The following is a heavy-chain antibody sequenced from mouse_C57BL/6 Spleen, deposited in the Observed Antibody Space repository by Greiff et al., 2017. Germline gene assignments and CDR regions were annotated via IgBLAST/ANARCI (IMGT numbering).Heavy chain of an antibody. Sequence: EVKLVESGGGLVQPKGSLKLSCAASGFSFNTYAMNWVRQAPGKGLEWVARIRSKSNNYATYYADSVKDRFTISRDDSESMLYLQMNNLKTEDTAMYYCVRDGDQNWYFDVWGTGTTVTVSS. CDR2: IRSKSNNYAT. D-gene: IGHD2-13*01. CDR1: GFSFNTYA. CDR3: VRDGDQNWYFDV. J-gene: IGHJ1*03. V-gene: IGHV10-1*01.